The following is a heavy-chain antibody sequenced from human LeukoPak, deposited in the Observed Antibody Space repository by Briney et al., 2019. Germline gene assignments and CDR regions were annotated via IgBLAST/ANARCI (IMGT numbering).Heavy chain of an antibody. J-gene: IGHJ4*02. V-gene: IGHV4-39*01. D-gene: IGHD3-22*01. CDR3: ARSQRYSGYFPYFDY. Sequence: SETLSLTCTVSGVSISSSNSYWGWIRQPPGKGLEWIGSIYYTGNTYYNASLKSRVTISIDTSKNQISLRLTSVTAADTAVYYCARSQRYSGYFPYFDYWGQGTLVTVSS. CDR2: IYYTGNT. CDR1: GVSISSSNSY.